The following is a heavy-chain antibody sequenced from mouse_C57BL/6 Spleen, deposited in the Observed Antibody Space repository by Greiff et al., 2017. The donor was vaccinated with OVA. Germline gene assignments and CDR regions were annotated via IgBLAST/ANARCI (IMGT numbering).Heavy chain of an antibody. V-gene: IGHV1-42*01. D-gene: IGHD2-2*01. CDR3: ARFGYGGGFDY. CDR2: INPSTGGT. Sequence: EVKLVESGPELVKPGASVKISCKASGYSFTGYYMNWVKQSPEKSLEWIGEINPSTGGTTYNQKFKAKATLTVDKSSSTAYMQLKSLTSEDSAVYYCARFGYGGGFDYWGQGTTLTVSS. CDR1: GYSFTGYY. J-gene: IGHJ2*01.